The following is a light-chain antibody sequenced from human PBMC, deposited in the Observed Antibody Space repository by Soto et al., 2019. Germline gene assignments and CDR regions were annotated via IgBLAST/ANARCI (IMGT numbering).Light chain of an antibody. CDR2: HVS. J-gene: IGKJ1*01. CDR3: VQATHFPWT. V-gene: IGKV2-24*01. CDR1: ESLLHRNGNTY. Sequence: EIVLTQAPLSSPVTLGQPASISCTSSESLLHRNGNTYLSWLHQRPGQPPRLLIYHVSSRFSGIPDRFSGSGVGRHFTLKISRLEADDVGVYYCVQATHFPWTFGQGTRVEV.